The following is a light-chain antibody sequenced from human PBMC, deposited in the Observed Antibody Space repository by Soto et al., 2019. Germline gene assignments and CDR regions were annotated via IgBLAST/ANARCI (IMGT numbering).Light chain of an antibody. Sequence: DIQMTQSPSTLSASVGDRVTITCRASQSISSWLAWYQQKPGKAPKLLIYKASSLESGVPSRFSGSGSGTELTLTISSLQPDDFATYYCQQYKGTFGQGTKVDIK. CDR1: QSISSW. CDR2: KAS. CDR3: QQYKGT. V-gene: IGKV1-5*03. J-gene: IGKJ1*01.